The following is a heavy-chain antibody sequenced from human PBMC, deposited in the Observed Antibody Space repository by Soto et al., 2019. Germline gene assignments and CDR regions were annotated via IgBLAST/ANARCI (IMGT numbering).Heavy chain of an antibody. Sequence: VQLVESGGGLVKPGGSLRLSCAASGFTFNNAWMSWVRQAPGKGLEWVGRVKSKTEGGTVDYAAPVKGRFSISRDDSTKPLYVQMNRLKTEDTAVYYCAAISGHSNVRFDHWGQGTLVTVSS. CDR1: GFTFNNAW. CDR3: AAISGHSNVRFDH. V-gene: IGHV3-15*01. J-gene: IGHJ4*02. CDR2: VKSKTEGGTV. D-gene: IGHD5-12*01.